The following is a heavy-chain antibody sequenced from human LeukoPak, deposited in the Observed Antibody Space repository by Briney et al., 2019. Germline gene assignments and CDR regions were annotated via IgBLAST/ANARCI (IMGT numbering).Heavy chain of an antibody. CDR2: ISYDGSNK. V-gene: IGHV3-30*04. CDR3: ARDPHGRRYYYYYMDV. J-gene: IGHJ6*03. Sequence: GGSLRLSCAASGFTFSSYAMHWVRQAPGKGLEWVAVISYDGSNKYYADSVKGRFTISRDNSKNTLYLQMNSLRADDTAVYYCARDPHGRRYYYYYMDVWGKGTTVTVSS. CDR1: GFTFSSYA.